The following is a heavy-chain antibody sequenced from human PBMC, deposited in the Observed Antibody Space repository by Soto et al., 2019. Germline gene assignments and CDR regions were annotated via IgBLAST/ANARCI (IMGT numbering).Heavy chain of an antibody. Sequence: SETLSLTCTVSGGSISSYYWSWIRQPPGKGLEWIGYFYYSGSTNYNPSLKSRVTISVDTSKNHFSLKLIFLTAADTAVFYCARRSSSLKGYYYYGMDVWGQGTTVTVSS. CDR3: ARRSSSLKGYYYYGMDV. J-gene: IGHJ6*02. V-gene: IGHV4-59*01. D-gene: IGHD6-6*01. CDR1: GGSISSYY. CDR2: FYYSGST.